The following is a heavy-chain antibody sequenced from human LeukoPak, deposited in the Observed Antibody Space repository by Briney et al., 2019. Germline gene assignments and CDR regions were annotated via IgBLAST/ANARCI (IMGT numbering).Heavy chain of an antibody. CDR1: GFTFSSYG. J-gene: IGHJ4*02. CDR2: IRYDGSNK. CDR3: AKTLGYCSSTSCYNLDY. V-gene: IGHV3-30*02. D-gene: IGHD2-2*02. Sequence: GGSLRLSCAASGFTFSSYGMHWVRQAPGKGLEWVAFIRYDGSNKYYADSVKGRFTTSRDNSKNTLYLQMNSLRAEDTAVYYCAKTLGYCSSTSCYNLDYWGQGTLVTVSS.